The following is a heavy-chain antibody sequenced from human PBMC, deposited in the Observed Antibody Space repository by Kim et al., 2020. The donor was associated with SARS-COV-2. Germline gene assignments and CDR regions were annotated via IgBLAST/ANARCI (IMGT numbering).Heavy chain of an antibody. Sequence: ASVKVSCKVSGYTLTELSMHWVRQAPGKGLELMGGFDPEDGETIYTQKFQGRVTMTEDTSTDTAYRELSSLRSEDTAVYYCATVLRGSGWTLDYLGQGTLVTVSS. V-gene: IGHV1-24*01. J-gene: IGHJ4*02. CDR3: ATVLRGSGWTLDY. D-gene: IGHD6-19*01. CDR1: GYTLTELS. CDR2: FDPEDGET.